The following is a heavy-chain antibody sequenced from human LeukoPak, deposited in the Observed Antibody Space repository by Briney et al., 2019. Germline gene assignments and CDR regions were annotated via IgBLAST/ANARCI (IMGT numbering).Heavy chain of an antibody. J-gene: IGHJ6*03. CDR3: ARLKYYDSTGYSPGYYMDV. CDR2: IYITGST. V-gene: IGHV4-4*07. Sequence: PSETLSLTCTVSGGSIINYYWSWIRQSAGTGLEWVGRIYITGSTNYNPSLQSRLSMSVDTSKNQFSLRPTSVSAADTAVYYCARLKYYDSTGYSPGYYMDVWGKGITVTVSS. CDR1: GGSIINYY. D-gene: IGHD3-22*01.